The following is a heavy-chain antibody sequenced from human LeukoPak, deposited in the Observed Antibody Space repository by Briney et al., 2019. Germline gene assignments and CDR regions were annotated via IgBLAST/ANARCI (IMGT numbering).Heavy chain of an antibody. D-gene: IGHD2-15*01. J-gene: IGHJ4*02. V-gene: IGHV3-15*01. CDR2: IKSKTDGGTT. Sequence: GGSLRLSCVASGFTFSNVWMNWVRQAPGKGLGWVGRIKSKTDGGTTDYAVPVKGRFTISRDDSKNTLYLQMNSLRAEGTAVYYCARSARRRMGYFDYWGQGTLVTVSS. CDR3: ARSARRRMGYFDY. CDR1: GFTFSNVW.